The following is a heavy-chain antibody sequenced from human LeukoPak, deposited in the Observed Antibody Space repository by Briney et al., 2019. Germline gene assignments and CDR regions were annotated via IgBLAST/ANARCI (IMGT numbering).Heavy chain of an antibody. CDR3: ARSCGGDCPFDY. J-gene: IGHJ4*02. D-gene: IGHD2-21*01. Sequence: PSETLSLTCTVSGGSISSYYWSWIRQPPGKGLEWIGYIYYSGSTNYNPSLKSRVTISVDTSKNQFSLKLSSVTAADTAVYYCARSCGGDCPFDYWSQGTLVTVSS. V-gene: IGHV4-59*01. CDR2: IYYSGST. CDR1: GGSISSYY.